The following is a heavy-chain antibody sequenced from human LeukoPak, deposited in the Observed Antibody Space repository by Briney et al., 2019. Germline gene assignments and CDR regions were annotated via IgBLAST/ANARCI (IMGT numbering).Heavy chain of an antibody. Sequence: SETLSLTCTVSGGSISSSSYYWGWIRQPPGKGLEWIGSIYYSGSTYYNPSLKSRVTISVDTSKNQFSLKLSSVTAADTAVYYCARIYGDYGGGLDYFDYWGQGTLVTVSS. V-gene: IGHV4-39*01. CDR1: GGSISSSSYY. CDR2: IYYSGST. J-gene: IGHJ4*02. D-gene: IGHD4-17*01. CDR3: ARIYGDYGGGLDYFDY.